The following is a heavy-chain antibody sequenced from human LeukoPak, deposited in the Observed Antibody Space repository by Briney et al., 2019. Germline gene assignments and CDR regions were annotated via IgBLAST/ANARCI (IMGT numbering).Heavy chain of an antibody. Sequence: GGSLRLSCAASGFTVSSNYMSWVRQAPGKGLEWVSVIYSGGNTYYANSVKGRFTISRDNAKNSLYLQMNSLRADDTAVYYCARFAAGGSYYYYMDVWGKGTTVTVSS. CDR1: GFTVSSNY. J-gene: IGHJ6*03. CDR2: IYSGGNT. CDR3: ARFAAGGSYYYYMDV. D-gene: IGHD6-25*01. V-gene: IGHV3-66*01.